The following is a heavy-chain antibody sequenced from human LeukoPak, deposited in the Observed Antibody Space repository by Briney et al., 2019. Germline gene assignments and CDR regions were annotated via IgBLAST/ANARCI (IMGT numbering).Heavy chain of an antibody. CDR1: GFTFSSYA. CDR3: AKVRVTTGTTEAIDY. J-gene: IGHJ4*02. CDR2: ISGSGGST. V-gene: IGHV3-23*01. Sequence: HPEGSLRLSCAASGFTFSSYAMSWVRQAPGKGLEWVSAISGSGGSTYYADSVKGRFTISRDNSKNTLYLQMNSLRAEDTAVYYCAKVRVTTGTTEAIDYWGQGTLVTVSS. D-gene: IGHD1-1*01.